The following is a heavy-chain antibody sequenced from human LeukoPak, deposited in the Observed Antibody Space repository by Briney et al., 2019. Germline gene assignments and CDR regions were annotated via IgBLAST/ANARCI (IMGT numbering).Heavy chain of an antibody. D-gene: IGHD3-3*01. CDR1: GGSMRNYY. V-gene: IGHV4-59*01. CDR3: ARGLGGYYDFWSGYGNYYYYMDV. Sequence: SETLSLTCTVSGGSMRNYYWSWIRQPPGKGLEWIGYIYDGGSTTYNPSLRSRVIISADTSKSQFSLSLRSVTAADTAVYYCARGLGGYYDFWSGYGNYYYYMDVWGKGTTVTVSS. J-gene: IGHJ6*03. CDR2: IYDGGST.